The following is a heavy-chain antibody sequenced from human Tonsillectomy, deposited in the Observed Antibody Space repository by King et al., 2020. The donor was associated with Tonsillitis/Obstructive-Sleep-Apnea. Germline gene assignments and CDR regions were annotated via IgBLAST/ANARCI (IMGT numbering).Heavy chain of an antibody. CDR1: GYTFTSYA. CDR2: INAGNGNT. CDR3: ARVTTVTTTAVDDAFDI. V-gene: IGHV1-3*01. D-gene: IGHD4-17*01. Sequence: QLVQSGAEVKKPGASVKVSCKASGYTFTSYAMHWVRQAPGQRLEWMGWINAGNGNTKYSQKFQGRVTITRDTSASTAYMELSSLRSEDTAVHYCARVTTVTTTAVDDAFDIWGQGTMVTVSS. J-gene: IGHJ3*02.